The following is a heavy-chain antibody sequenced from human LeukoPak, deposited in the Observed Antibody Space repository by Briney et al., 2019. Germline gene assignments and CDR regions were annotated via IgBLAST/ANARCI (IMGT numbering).Heavy chain of an antibody. CDR2: ISGSGSNT. V-gene: IGHV3-23*01. CDR3: AKGTYDSRGHFDY. D-gene: IGHD3-22*01. J-gene: IGHJ4*02. Sequence: GGSLRLSCAASGFTFSSYAMTWVRPAPGKGLEWVSGISGSGSNTYYADSVKGRFTISRDNSKNTLYLQMNSLRAEDTAAYYCAKGTYDSRGHFDYWGQGTLVSVSS. CDR1: GFTFSSYA.